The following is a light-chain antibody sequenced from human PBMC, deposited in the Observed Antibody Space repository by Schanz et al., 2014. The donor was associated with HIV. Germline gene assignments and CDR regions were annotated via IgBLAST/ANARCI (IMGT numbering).Light chain of an antibody. CDR2: ATS. Sequence: EIVLTQSPGSLSLSPGGRATLSCGASQRLSSSSLAWYQQKRDQPPRLVIYATSTRAAGIPDRFSGTGSGTDFTLTISRLEPEDFAVYYCQQYDDTPKYTFGQGTRLE. J-gene: IGKJ2*01. CDR1: QRLSSSS. V-gene: IGKV3-20*01. CDR3: QQYDDTPKYT.